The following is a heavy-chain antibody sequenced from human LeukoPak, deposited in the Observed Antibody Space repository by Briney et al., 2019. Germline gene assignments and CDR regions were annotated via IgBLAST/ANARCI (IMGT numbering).Heavy chain of an antibody. CDR1: GFTFSSYW. V-gene: IGHV3-74*01. CDR2: INSDGSRT. Sequence: GGSLRLSCAASGFTFSSYWMHWVRQAPGKGLVWVSRINSDGSRTSYADSVKGRFTISRDNAKNTLYLQMNSLRAEDTALYYCARWKIVGAPTPYYYFDLWGRGTLVTVSS. D-gene: IGHD1-26*01. J-gene: IGHJ2*01. CDR3: ARWKIVGAPTPYYYFDL.